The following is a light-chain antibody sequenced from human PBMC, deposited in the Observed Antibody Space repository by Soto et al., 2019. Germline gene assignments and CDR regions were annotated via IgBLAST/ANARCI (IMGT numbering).Light chain of an antibody. CDR1: QSISSW. CDR2: KAS. CDR3: QQYNTYRT. V-gene: IGKV1-5*03. Sequence: DIQLTQSPFTLSASVPHRVTITCRVSQSISSWLAWYQQKPGKAPKLLIYKASTLESGVPSRFSGSGSGTEFTLTISSLQHDDFATYYCQQYNTYRTFGQGTKVDIK. J-gene: IGKJ1*01.